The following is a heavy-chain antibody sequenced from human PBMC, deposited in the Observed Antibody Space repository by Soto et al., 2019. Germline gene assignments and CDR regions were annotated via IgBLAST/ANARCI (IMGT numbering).Heavy chain of an antibody. CDR3: ARAPMVPTRSYFDS. Sequence: SLTCTVSGGSISNFYWSWIRQPPGKGLEWIGYISYSGNTNYNPSLKSRVSISVDTSKNQFSLNLTSVTAADTAVYYCARAPMVPTRSYFDSWGQGTPVTVSS. CDR2: ISYSGNT. J-gene: IGHJ4*02. CDR1: GGSISNFY. D-gene: IGHD2-8*01. V-gene: IGHV4-59*01.